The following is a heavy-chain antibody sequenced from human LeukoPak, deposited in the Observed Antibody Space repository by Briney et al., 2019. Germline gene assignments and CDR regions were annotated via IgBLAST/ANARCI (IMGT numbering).Heavy chain of an antibody. CDR3: TRGAGWLIDY. D-gene: IGHD3-16*01. V-gene: IGHV4-59*01. CDR1: GGSISRDY. Sequence: TSETLSLTCTVSGGSISRDYWSWIRQPPGKGLEWIGYIYYTGSTNYNPSLKSRVTISVDTSKNQFSLKLNSVTTADTAVYYCTRGAGWLIDYWGQGILVTVSS. J-gene: IGHJ4*02. CDR2: IYYTGST.